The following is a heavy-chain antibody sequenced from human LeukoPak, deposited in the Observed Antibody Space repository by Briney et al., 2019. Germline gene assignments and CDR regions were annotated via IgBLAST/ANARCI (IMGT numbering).Heavy chain of an antibody. D-gene: IGHD3-16*01. CDR1: GHTFTDYY. CDR2: INPNSGGT. CDR3: ARGAPEAGDDPFDI. V-gene: IGHV1-2*02. Sequence: ASVKVSCKASGHTFTDYYMHWVRQAPGQGLEWMGWINPNSGGTNYAQKLQGRVTMTSDTSISTAHMELSRLRSDDTAVYFCARGAPEAGDDPFDIWGQGTMVTVSS. J-gene: IGHJ3*02.